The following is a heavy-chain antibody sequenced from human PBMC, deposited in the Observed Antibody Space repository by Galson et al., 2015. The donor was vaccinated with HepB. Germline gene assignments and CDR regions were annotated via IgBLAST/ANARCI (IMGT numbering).Heavy chain of an antibody. CDR1: GYTFTSYG. CDR3: ARARYSSSPPDY. Sequence: SVKVSCKASGYTFTSYGISWVRQAPGQGLEWMGWISAYNGNTNYALKLQGRVTITTDTSTSTVYMELRSLRSDDTAVYYCARARYSSSPPDYWGQGTLVTVSS. V-gene: IGHV1-18*01. CDR2: ISAYNGNT. J-gene: IGHJ4*02. D-gene: IGHD6-6*01.